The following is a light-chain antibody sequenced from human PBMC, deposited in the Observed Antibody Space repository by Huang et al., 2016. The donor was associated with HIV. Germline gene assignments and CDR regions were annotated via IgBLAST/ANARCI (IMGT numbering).Light chain of an antibody. V-gene: IGKV3D-20*01. CDR2: DAS. J-gene: IGKJ2*01. CDR3: QQYGSSSYT. Sequence: EIVLTQSPATLSLSPGERATLSCRATQSIRNRYLAWFQQKPGLAPRLLIYDASNRATGIPDRFSGGGSGTDFTLTISRLEPEDFAVYYCQQYGSSSYTFGQGTKLELK. CDR1: QSIRNRY.